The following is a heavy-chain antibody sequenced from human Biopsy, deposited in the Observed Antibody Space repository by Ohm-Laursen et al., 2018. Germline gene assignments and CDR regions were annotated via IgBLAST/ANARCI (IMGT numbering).Heavy chain of an antibody. CDR1: GFSLSARGMC. J-gene: IGHJ6*02. CDR3: ARTPILIVSAGLVYRHRRHLQGMDV. D-gene: IGHD6-13*01. V-gene: IGHV2-70*11. CDR2: VDWDDYK. Sequence: TQTLTLTCSFSGFSLSARGMCVSWIRQAPGKALEWLARVDWDDYKAYSASLQTKLSISKDTSNDQVVLTVNNVDPADTATYYCARTPILIVSAGLVYRHRRHLQGMDVWGRGIAVTVS.